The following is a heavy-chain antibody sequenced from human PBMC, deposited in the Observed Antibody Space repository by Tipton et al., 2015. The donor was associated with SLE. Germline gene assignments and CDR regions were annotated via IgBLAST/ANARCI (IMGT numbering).Heavy chain of an antibody. CDR1: GFTFTSSA. J-gene: IGHJ6*03. Sequence: QLVQSGPEVKKPGTSVKVSCKDSGFTFTSSAMQWVRQARGQRLEWIGWIVVGSGNTNYAQKFQERVTITRDMSTSTAYMELSSLRSEDTAVYYCAAEEKHDILTGYFGMDVWGKGTTVTVSS. V-gene: IGHV1-58*02. D-gene: IGHD3-9*01. CDR3: AAEEKHDILTGYFGMDV. CDR2: IVVGSGNT.